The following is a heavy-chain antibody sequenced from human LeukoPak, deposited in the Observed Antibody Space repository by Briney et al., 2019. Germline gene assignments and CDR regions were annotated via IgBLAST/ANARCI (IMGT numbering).Heavy chain of an antibody. CDR1: GYTFTNNA. CDR3: ARSRVVVTAPDY. Sequence: ASVKVSCKTSGYTFTNNAINWVRQAPGQGLEWMGWINTNTGNPTYAQGFFTGRYVFSLDTSASTAYLQINGLKADDTAVYYCARSRVVVTAPDYWGQGTLVTVSS. CDR2: INTNTGNP. V-gene: IGHV7-4-1*02. J-gene: IGHJ4*02. D-gene: IGHD2-21*02.